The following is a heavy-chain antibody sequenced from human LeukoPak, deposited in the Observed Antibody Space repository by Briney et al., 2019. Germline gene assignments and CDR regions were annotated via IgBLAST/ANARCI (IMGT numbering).Heavy chain of an antibody. J-gene: IGHJ4*02. D-gene: IGHD6-19*01. CDR1: GFAGSSNY. V-gene: IGHV3-53*01. CDR2: IYSGGST. Sequence: PGGSLRLSCAASGFAGSSNYMSWVRQAPGKGLEWVSVIYSGGSTYYADSVKGRFTISRDNSKNTLYLQMNSLRAEDTAVYYCAREGGQYSSGWYYFDYWGQGTLVTVSS. CDR3: AREGGQYSSGWYYFDY.